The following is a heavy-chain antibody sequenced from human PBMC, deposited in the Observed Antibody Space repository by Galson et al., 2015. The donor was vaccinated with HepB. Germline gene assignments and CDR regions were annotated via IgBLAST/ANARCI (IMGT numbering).Heavy chain of an antibody. CDR3: ARSLRYFDWLLLAAPAYDY. J-gene: IGHJ4*02. CDR2: IYSGGST. D-gene: IGHD3-9*01. V-gene: IGHV3-66*01. CDR1: GFTVSSNY. Sequence: SLRLSCAASGFTVSSNYMSWVRQAPGKGLEWVSVIYSGGSTYYADSVKGRFTISRDNSKNTLYLQMNSLRAEDTAVYYCARSLRYFDWLLLAAPAYDYWGQGTLVTVSS.